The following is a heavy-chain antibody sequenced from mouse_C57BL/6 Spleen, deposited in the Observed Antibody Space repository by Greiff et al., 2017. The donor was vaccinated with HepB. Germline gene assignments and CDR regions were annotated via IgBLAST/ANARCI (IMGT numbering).Heavy chain of an antibody. CDR1: GFTFSSYG. Sequence: EVKLMESGGDLVKPGGSLKLSCAASGFTFSSYGMSWVRQTPDKRLEWVATISSGGSYTYYPDSVKGRFTISRDNAKNTLYLQMSSLKSEDTAMYYCARHDYYDYLWFAYWGQGTLVTVSA. CDR3: ARHDYYDYLWFAY. J-gene: IGHJ3*01. D-gene: IGHD2-4*01. CDR2: ISSGGSYT. V-gene: IGHV5-6*01.